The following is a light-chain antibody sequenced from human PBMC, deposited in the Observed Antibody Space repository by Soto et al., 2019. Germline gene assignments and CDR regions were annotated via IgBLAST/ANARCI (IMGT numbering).Light chain of an antibody. CDR1: QTITTY. CDR3: QQSYSAPRT. CDR2: AAS. V-gene: IGKV1-39*01. Sequence: DIQMTQSPSSLSASVGDRVTITCRTSQTITTYLNWYQQKPGKAPKLLIYAASSLQIGVPPRFSGSGSGTDFTLAISSLQPEDFATYYCQQSYSAPRTFGQGTKVEIK. J-gene: IGKJ1*01.